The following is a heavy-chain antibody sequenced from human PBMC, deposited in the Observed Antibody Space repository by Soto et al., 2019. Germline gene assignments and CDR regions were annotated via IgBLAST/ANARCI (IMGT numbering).Heavy chain of an antibody. Sequence: QVQLVESGGGVVQPGRSLRLSCAAYGFTFSNYGFHWVRQTPGTGLEWVAVIWYDGSQKYYADSVKGRFAISRDDSRNTLYLQMSSLRPEDTALYYCARDLGHFSRGSSYFDYWGQGTLVTVSS. CDR2: IWYDGSQK. V-gene: IGHV3-33*01. D-gene: IGHD3-16*01. CDR1: GFTFSNYG. CDR3: ARDLGHFSRGSSYFDY. J-gene: IGHJ4*02.